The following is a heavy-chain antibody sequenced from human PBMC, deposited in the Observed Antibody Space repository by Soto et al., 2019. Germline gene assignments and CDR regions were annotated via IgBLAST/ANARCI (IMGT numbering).Heavy chain of an antibody. CDR1: GFIFSKYS. Sequence: AGGSLRLSCGASGFIFSKYSMNWVRQAPGKGLEWLSYISSNSVTIYYADSVRGRFTIFRDNAKNSLYLQMNSLRDEDTAVYYCVKDTPAWRQVWGYDYWGQGVQVTVSS. CDR2: ISSNSVTI. V-gene: IGHV3-48*02. D-gene: IGHD7-27*01. J-gene: IGHJ4*02. CDR3: VKDTPAWRQVWGYDY.